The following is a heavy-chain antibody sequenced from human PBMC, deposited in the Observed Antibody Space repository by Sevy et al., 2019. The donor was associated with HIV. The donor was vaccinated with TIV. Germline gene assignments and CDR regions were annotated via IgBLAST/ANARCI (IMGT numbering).Heavy chain of an antibody. D-gene: IGHD3-16*01. CDR1: GFTFSSYE. CDR3: ATSGGVGEYGMDV. J-gene: IGHJ6*02. Sequence: GGSLRLSCEASGFTFSSYEMNWVRQAPGKGLEWVFYISSSGSIISYADSVKGRFTISRDNAKSSLYLQMNSLRAEDTAAYYCATSGGVGEYGMDVWGQGTTVTVSS. V-gene: IGHV3-48*03. CDR2: ISSSGSII.